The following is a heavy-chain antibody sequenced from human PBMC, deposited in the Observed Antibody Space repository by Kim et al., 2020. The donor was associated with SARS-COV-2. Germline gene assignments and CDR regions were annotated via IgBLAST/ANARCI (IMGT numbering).Heavy chain of an antibody. CDR3: ARGGDAYNV. J-gene: IGHJ4*02. CDR1: GFTFISYD. D-gene: IGHD3-16*01. Sequence: ASVKVSCKASGFTFISYDFNWVRQATGQGLEWMGWMNPSNGDTLYSRRFQGRVTMTRDASISTTYMELSNLRSDDTAVYYCARGGDAYNVWGQGTLVIVSS. V-gene: IGHV1-8*01. CDR2: MNPSNGDT.